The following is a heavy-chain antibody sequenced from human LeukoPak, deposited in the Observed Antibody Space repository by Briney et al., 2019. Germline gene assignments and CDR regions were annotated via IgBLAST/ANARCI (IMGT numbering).Heavy chain of an antibody. V-gene: IGHV3-74*01. J-gene: IGHJ4*02. Sequence: PGGSLRLPHAASGCTFHCYWIHWVLQAPGKGLLCVSRINSDGSTTNYADSVKGRFTIPRDNAKNMVYVQMSSLRAEDTAVYYCVRGKYIQDYWGQGTLVTVSS. CDR2: INSDGSTT. D-gene: IGHD3-10*01. CDR3: VRGKYIQDY. CDR1: GCTFHCYW.